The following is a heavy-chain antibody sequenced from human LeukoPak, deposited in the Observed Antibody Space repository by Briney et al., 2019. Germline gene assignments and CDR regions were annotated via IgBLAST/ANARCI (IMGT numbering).Heavy chain of an antibody. Sequence: GGSLRLSCEASGFTFSTYEMNWVRQAPGKGLEWVSYISSGGTTIYYADSVKGRFTISRDNAKNSLYLQMNSLRAEDTAVYYCARLRSGYYFDYWGQGILVTVSS. D-gene: IGHD3-22*01. J-gene: IGHJ4*02. CDR1: GFTFSTYE. CDR2: ISSGGTTI. V-gene: IGHV3-48*03. CDR3: ARLRSGYYFDY.